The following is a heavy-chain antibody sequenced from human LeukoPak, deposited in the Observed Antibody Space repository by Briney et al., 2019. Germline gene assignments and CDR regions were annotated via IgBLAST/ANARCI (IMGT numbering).Heavy chain of an antibody. V-gene: IGHV4-39*07. Sequence: SETLSLTCTVSGGSISSSSYYWGWIRQPPGKGLEWIGSIYHSGSTYYNPSLKSRVTISVDTSKNQFSLKLSSVTAADTAVYYCARDIIGSFDYWGQGNLVTVSS. J-gene: IGHJ4*02. CDR1: GGSISSSSYY. D-gene: IGHD3-16*02. CDR2: IYHSGST. CDR3: ARDIIGSFDY.